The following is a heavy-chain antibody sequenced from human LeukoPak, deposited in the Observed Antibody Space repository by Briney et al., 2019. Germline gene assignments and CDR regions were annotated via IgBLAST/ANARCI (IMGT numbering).Heavy chain of an antibody. CDR1: GYTFTSYG. CDR3: ARDRRAYSYGWYFDY. J-gene: IGHJ4*02. V-gene: IGHV1-69*05. D-gene: IGHD5-18*01. Sequence: ASVKVSRKASGYTFTSYGISWVRQAPGQGLEWMGRIIPIFGTANYAQKFQGRVTITTDESTSTAYMELSSLRSEDTAVYYCARDRRAYSYGWYFDYWGQGTLVTVSS. CDR2: IIPIFGTA.